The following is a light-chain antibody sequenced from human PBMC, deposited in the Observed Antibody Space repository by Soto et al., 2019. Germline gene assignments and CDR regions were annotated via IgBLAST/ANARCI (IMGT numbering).Light chain of an antibody. CDR3: QQANSFPLT. J-gene: IGKJ4*01. CDR1: QGIGSW. CDR2: VAS. V-gene: IGKV1D-12*01. Sequence: DIQMTQSPSSVSAYVGDRVTITCRASQGIGSWLAWYQQKAGKAPKLLISVASSLERGVPSRFSGSGSGTDFTLTISSLQPEHFATYYCQQANSFPLTFGGGTKVEI.